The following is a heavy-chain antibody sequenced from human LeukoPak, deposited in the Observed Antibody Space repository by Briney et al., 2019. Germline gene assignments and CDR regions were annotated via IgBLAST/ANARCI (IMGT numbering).Heavy chain of an antibody. CDR1: GFTFSNAW. CDR3: ATDFYDST. J-gene: IGHJ5*02. D-gene: IGHD3-22*01. V-gene: IGHV3-15*07. CDR2: IRSNSDGGTI. Sequence: PGGSLRLSCATSGFTFSNAWMNWVRQAPGKGLEWVGRIRSNSDGGTIDYAAPVKGRFTLSRDDSKTTLYLQMNSLQTEDTAAYYCATDFYDSTWGQGTLVTVSS.